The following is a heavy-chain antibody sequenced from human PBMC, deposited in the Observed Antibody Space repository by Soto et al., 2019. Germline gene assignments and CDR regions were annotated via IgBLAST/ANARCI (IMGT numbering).Heavy chain of an antibody. CDR3: TTTALVPAATGS. Sequence: EVQLVESGGGLVKPGGSLRLSCAASGFTFSNAWMSWVRQAPGKGLEWVGRIKSNTDGGTTDYAAPVKGRFTISRDDSKNTLYLQMNSLKTEDTAVYYCTTTALVPAATGSWGQGTLVTVSS. D-gene: IGHD2-2*01. CDR2: IKSNTDGGTT. V-gene: IGHV3-15*01. J-gene: IGHJ4*02. CDR1: GFTFSNAW.